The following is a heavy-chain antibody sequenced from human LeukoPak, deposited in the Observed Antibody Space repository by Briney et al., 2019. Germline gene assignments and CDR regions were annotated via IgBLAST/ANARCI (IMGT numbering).Heavy chain of an antibody. D-gene: IGHD4-17*01. Sequence: SETLSLTCAVYGGSFSGYYWSWIRQPPGKGLEWIGEINHSGSTNYNPSLKSRVTISVDTSKNQFSLKLSSVTAADTAVYYCAGRAVTYVDYWGQGTLVTVSS. J-gene: IGHJ4*02. CDR3: AGRAVTYVDY. CDR1: GGSFSGYY. CDR2: INHSGST. V-gene: IGHV4-34*09.